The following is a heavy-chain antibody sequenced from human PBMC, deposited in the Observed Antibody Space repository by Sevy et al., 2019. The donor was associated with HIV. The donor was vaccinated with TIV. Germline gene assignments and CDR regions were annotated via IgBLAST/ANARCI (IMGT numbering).Heavy chain of an antibody. D-gene: IGHD6-13*01. CDR1: GFTLNSYW. Sequence: GGSLRLSCVASGFTLNSYWMSWVRQAPGKGLEWVANIKQDGSVKYYVNSVKGRFTISRDNARNLLYLQMNSLKVEDTALYYCVRAIAADGSFWGQGTLVTVSS. J-gene: IGHJ4*02. CDR3: VRAIAADGSF. V-gene: IGHV3-7*01. CDR2: IKQDGSVK.